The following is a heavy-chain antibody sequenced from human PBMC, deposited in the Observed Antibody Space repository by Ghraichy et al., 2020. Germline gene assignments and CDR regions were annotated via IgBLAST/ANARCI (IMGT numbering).Heavy chain of an antibody. CDR2: IYYSGST. CDR1: GGSISSYY. Sequence: ESLNISCTVSGGSISSYYWSWIRQPPGKGLEWIGYIYYSGSTNYNPSLKSRVTISVDTSKNQFSLKLSSVTAADTAVYYCASTPSIDCTNGVCFPNFDYWGQGTLVTVSS. V-gene: IGHV4-59*01. J-gene: IGHJ4*02. D-gene: IGHD2-8*01. CDR3: ASTPSIDCTNGVCFPNFDY.